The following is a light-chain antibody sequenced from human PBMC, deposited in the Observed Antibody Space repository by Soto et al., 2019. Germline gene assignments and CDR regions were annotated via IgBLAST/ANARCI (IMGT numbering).Light chain of an antibody. CDR2: EVS. J-gene: IGLJ2*01. CDR1: SSDIGDYEY. Sequence: QSALTQPPSASGSPGQSVTISCTGTSSDIGDYEYVSWYQQHPGKAPKLMIYEVSKRPAGVTDRFSGSKSGNTASLTVSGLQAEDEADYYCSSYAGINNLGFGGGTQLTVL. CDR3: SSYAGINNLG. V-gene: IGLV2-8*01.